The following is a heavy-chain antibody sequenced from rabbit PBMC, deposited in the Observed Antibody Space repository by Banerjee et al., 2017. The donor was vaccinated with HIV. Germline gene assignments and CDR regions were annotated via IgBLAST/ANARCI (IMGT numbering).Heavy chain of an antibody. D-gene: IGHD8-1*01. Sequence: QSLEESGGDLVKPGASLTLTCKASGFSLSDNYMCWVRQAPGKGLEWLACIYNGDGSTYYATWAKGRFTISKTSSTTVTLQMTSLTAADTATYFCASDYGANDYYTFGLWGQGTLVTVS. CDR2: IYNGDGST. CDR3: ASDYGANDYYTFGL. V-gene: IGHV1S40*01. CDR1: GFSLSDNY. J-gene: IGHJ3*01.